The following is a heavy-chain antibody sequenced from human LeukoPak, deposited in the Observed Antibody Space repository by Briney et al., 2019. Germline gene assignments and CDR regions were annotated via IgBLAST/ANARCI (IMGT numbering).Heavy chain of an antibody. D-gene: IGHD2-21*01. Sequence: GGSLRLSCAASGFTFSSYAMSWVRQAPGKGLEWVSAISGSGGSTYYADSVKGRFTISRDNSKNTLYLQMNSLRAEDTAVYYCAVATVVLYYSDYWGQGTLVTVSS. CDR2: ISGSGGST. J-gene: IGHJ4*02. V-gene: IGHV3-23*01. CDR1: GFTFSSYA. CDR3: AVATVVLYYSDY.